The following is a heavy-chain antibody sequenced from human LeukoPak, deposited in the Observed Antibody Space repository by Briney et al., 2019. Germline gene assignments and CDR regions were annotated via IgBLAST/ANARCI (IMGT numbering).Heavy chain of an antibody. Sequence: GGSLRLSCAASGFTFIDSTMNWVRQAPGKGLEWVSSIGTSGKYIYYADSVKGRFTVSRDNAKNSLFLQMHSLRADDTAVYYYACKTGTTYYYYYYMDLWGTGTTVTVSS. CDR3: ACKTGTTYYYYYYMDL. D-gene: IGHD1-7*01. CDR1: GFTFIDST. CDR2: IGTSGKYI. J-gene: IGHJ6*03. V-gene: IGHV3-21*01.